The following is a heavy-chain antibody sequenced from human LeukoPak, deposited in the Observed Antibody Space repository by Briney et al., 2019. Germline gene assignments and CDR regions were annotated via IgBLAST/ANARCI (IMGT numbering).Heavy chain of an antibody. J-gene: IGHJ3*01. CDR2: ISGSGGST. V-gene: IGHV3-23*01. Sequence: GGSLRLSCAASGFTFSSYAMSWVRQAPGKGLERVSAISGSGGSTYYADSVKGRFTISRDNSKNTLYLQMNSLRAEDTAVYYCAREVYSYSWYPHRGGFDFWGQGTMVTVSS. CDR1: GFTFSSYA. CDR3: AREVYSYSWYPHRGGFDF. D-gene: IGHD6-13*01.